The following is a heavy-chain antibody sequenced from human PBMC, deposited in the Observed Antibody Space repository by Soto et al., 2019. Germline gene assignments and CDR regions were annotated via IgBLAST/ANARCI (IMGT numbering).Heavy chain of an antibody. CDR2: IASRAHNYAT. D-gene: IGHD2-8*01. V-gene: IGHV3-73*02. J-gene: IGHJ4*02. Sequence: EVELVESGGGLVQPGGSLKLSCAASGFSLSGSFIHWVRQASGKGPEWVGRIASRAHNYATAYGTSVQGRFTVSRDDSLNTAYLHMNGLKTEDTAVYXCXGLMDTLFXRFDYWGRGILVTVSA. CDR3: XGLMDTLFXRFDY. CDR1: GFSLSGSF.